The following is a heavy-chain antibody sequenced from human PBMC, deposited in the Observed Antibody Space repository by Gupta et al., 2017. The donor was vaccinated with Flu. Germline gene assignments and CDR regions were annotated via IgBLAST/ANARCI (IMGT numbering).Heavy chain of an antibody. J-gene: IGHJ4*02. CDR2: ISHTGTYK. Sequence: EVQLEESGGGLVKPGGSLRLSCAASGFSFSSYSMNWVRRAPGKGLEWVSSISHTGTYKYYADSVKGRFTISRDSAKNSLYLQMNSLRAEDTAIYYCARNYLDNSGYFYGYWGQGTLVTVSS. D-gene: IGHD3-22*01. CDR1: GFSFSSYS. V-gene: IGHV3-21*01. CDR3: ARNYLDNSGYFYGY.